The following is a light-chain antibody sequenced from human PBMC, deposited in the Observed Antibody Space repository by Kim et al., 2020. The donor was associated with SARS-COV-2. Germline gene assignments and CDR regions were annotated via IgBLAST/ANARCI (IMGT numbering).Light chain of an antibody. J-gene: IGLJ2*01. V-gene: IGLV7-43*01. CDR1: TGAVTTYHY. CDR2: NTN. CDR3: LLYFDGDPV. Sequence: QAVVTQEPSLTVSAGGTVTLTCASTTGAVTTYHYPNWLQQKPGQAPRALIFNTNKKHSWTPARFSGSLLGGKATLTLSGVQPEDEADYYCLLYFDGDPVFGRGTQLTVL.